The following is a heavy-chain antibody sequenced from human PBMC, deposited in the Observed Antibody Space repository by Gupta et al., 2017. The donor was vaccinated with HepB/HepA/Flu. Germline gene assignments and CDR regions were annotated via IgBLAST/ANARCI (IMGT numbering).Heavy chain of an antibody. CDR1: GDSVNSGDYY. V-gene: IGHV4-30-4*01. CDR3: ARNSTKSKWFDP. Sequence: QVQLQESGAGLVKASQTLSLTCTVAGDSVNSGDYYWSWIRQPPGKGLEWIGCIYYSGSPYYNPSLESRITMSIDTSKNLFSLNLTSVTAADTAGYYCARNSTKSKWFDPWGRGTLVTVSS. J-gene: IGHJ5*02. D-gene: IGHD1-1*01. CDR2: IYYSGSP.